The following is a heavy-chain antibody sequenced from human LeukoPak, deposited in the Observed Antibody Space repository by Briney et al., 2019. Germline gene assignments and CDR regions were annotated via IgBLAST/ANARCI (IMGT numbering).Heavy chain of an antibody. CDR1: GFTFSSYV. CDR2: ISGSGTYT. V-gene: IGHV3-23*01. Sequence: GGSLRLSCAASGFTFSSYVMSWVRQTPGKGLEWVSVISGSGTYTNYADSVKGRFTISSDNSKSTLYLQMNSLRAEDTAIYYCAKRRELVGGAFDYWGQGTLVTVSS. CDR3: AKRRELVGGAFDY. J-gene: IGHJ4*02. D-gene: IGHD3-10*01.